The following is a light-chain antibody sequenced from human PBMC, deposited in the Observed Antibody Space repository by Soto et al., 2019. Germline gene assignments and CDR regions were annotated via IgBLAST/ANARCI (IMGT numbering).Light chain of an antibody. J-gene: IGKJ2*01. V-gene: IGKV1-9*01. CDR3: QQLNSYPYT. CDR2: AAS. CDR1: QGISSY. Sequence: DIQLTQSPSFLSASVGDRVTITCRASQGISSYLAWYQQKPGKAPKLLIYAASTLQSGVPSRFSGSGSGTEFTLTISSLQPEDVAIYYCQQLNSYPYTFGQGTKLEIK.